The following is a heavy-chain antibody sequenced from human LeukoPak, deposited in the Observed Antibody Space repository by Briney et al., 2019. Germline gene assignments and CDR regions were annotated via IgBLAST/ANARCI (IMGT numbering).Heavy chain of an antibody. Sequence: SETLSLTCTVSGGSISSGDYYWSWIRQPPGKGLEWIGYIYYSGSTYYNPSLKSRLTISVDTSKNHFSLRLSSVTAADTAVYYCAREGLSMVRGVHDYWGQGPWSPSPQ. CDR3: AREGLSMVRGVHDY. CDR1: GGSISSGDYY. CDR2: IYYSGST. V-gene: IGHV4-30-4*01. D-gene: IGHD3-10*01. J-gene: IGHJ4*02.